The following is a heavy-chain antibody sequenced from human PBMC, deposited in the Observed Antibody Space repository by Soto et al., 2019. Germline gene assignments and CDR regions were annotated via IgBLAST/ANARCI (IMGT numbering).Heavy chain of an antibody. Sequence: GGSLRLSCAASGFTFSSYTMNWVRQAPGKGLEWVSAISGSGGSTYYADSAKGRFTISRDNSKNTLYLQMNSLGAEDTAVYYCTKDGYSSDWDPIDYWGQVPLVTVSS. J-gene: IGHJ4*02. D-gene: IGHD5-12*01. CDR1: GFTFSSYT. CDR2: ISGSGGST. V-gene: IGHV3-23*01. CDR3: TKDGYSSDWDPIDY.